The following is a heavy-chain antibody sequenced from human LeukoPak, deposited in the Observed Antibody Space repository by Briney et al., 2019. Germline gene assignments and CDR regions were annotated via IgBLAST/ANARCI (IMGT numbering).Heavy chain of an antibody. D-gene: IGHD6-19*01. V-gene: IGHV3-74*01. CDR3: ARGTIAVAGTDY. CDR1: GFAFSSYW. Sequence: GGSLRLSCAASGFAFSSYWMHWVRQAPGKGLVWVSRIKSDGSVTTYADSVKGRFTISRDNAKNTLYLQMNSLRAEDTAVYYCARGTIAVAGTDYWGQGTLVTVSS. CDR2: IKSDGSVT. J-gene: IGHJ4*02.